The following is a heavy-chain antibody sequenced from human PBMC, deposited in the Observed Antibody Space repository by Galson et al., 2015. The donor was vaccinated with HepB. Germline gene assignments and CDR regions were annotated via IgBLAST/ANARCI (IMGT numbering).Heavy chain of an antibody. CDR2: ISYDGSNK. D-gene: IGHD2-21*02. J-gene: IGHJ4*02. V-gene: IGHV3-30*18. CDR1: GFTFSSYG. CDR3: AKDRPRDIVVVTATSSASMDY. Sequence: SLRLSCAASGFTFSSYGMHWVRQAPGKGLEWVAVISYDGSNKYYADSVKGRFTISRDNSKNTLYLQMNSLRAEDTAVYYCAKDRPRDIVVVTATSSASMDYWGQGTLVTVSS.